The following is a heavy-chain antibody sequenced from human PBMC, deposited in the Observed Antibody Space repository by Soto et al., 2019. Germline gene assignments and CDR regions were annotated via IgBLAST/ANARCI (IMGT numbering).Heavy chain of an antibody. CDR3: ASVHYGGNYVFDY. V-gene: IGHV1-69*13. CDR1: GGSFSNFG. CDR2: IIPIFGTA. D-gene: IGHD4-17*01. Sequence: SVKVSCKASGGSFSNFGISWVRQAPGQGLEWMGGIIPIFGTANYAQKFQGRVTITADESTSTAYMELSSLRSEDTAVYYCASVHYGGNYVFDYWGQGTLVTVSS. J-gene: IGHJ4*02.